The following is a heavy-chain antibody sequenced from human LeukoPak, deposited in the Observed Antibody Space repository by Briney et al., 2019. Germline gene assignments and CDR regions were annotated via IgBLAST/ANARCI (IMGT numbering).Heavy chain of an antibody. D-gene: IGHD3-9*01. J-gene: IGHJ4*02. CDR3: ATTGGRYFDWLANDY. CDR1: GFTFSDYY. V-gene: IGHV3-11*03. Sequence: GGSLRLSCAASGFTFSDYYMSWIRQAPGKGLEWVSYISSSSSYTNYADSVKGRFTISRDNAKNSLYLQMNSLRAEDTAVYYCATTGGRYFDWLANDYWGQGTLVTVSS. CDR2: ISSSSSYT.